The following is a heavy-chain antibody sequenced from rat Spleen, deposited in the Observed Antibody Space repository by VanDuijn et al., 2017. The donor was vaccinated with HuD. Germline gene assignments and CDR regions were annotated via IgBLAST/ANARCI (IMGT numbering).Heavy chain of an antibody. D-gene: IGHD1-9*01. CDR1: GFTFSNYD. CDR2: ISYDGSST. J-gene: IGHJ4*01. CDR3: AKKGTYYGYLYVMDA. Sequence: EVQLVESGGDLVQPGRSLKLSCAASGFTFSNYDMAWVRQAPKKGLEWVATISYDGSSTNYRASVQGRFTISRDNAKSTLYLQMDSLRSEDAATYYCAKKGTYYGYLYVMDAWGQGASVTVSS. V-gene: IGHV5-7*01.